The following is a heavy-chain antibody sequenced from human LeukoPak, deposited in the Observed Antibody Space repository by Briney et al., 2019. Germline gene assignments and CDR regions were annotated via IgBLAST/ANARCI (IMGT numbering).Heavy chain of an antibody. CDR3: ARAANYYGSGSYFEPTNWFDP. CDR2: ISAYNGNT. CDR1: GYTFTSYG. J-gene: IGHJ5*02. Sequence: GASVKVSCKASGYTFTSYGISWVRQAPGQGLEWMGWISAYNGNTNYAQKLQGRVTMTTDTSTSTAYMELRSLRSDDTAVYYCARAANYYGSGSYFEPTNWFDPWGQGTLVTVSS. V-gene: IGHV1-18*01. D-gene: IGHD3-10*01.